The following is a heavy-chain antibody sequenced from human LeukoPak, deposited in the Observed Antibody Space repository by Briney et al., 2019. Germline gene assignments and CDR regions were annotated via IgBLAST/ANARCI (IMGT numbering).Heavy chain of an antibody. Sequence: GGSLRLSCAASGFTFSSYAVHWVRQASGKGLEWVAVISYDGSNKYYADSVKGRFTISRDNSKNTLYLQMNSLRAEDTAVYYCARERVVPAAIVDYWGQGTLVTVSS. D-gene: IGHD2-2*01. V-gene: IGHV3-30-3*01. J-gene: IGHJ4*02. CDR1: GFTFSSYA. CDR3: ARERVVPAAIVDY. CDR2: ISYDGSNK.